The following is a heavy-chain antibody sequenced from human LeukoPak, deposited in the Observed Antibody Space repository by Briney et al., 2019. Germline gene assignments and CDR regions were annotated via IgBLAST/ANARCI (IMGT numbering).Heavy chain of an antibody. V-gene: IGHV4-34*01. CDR1: GDSISLSFYY. J-gene: IGHJ6*03. Sequence: SETLSLTCSVSGDSISLSFYYWSWIRQPPGNGLEWLGEINHSVRTNYNPSLKSRVTISVDTSKNQFSLKLSSVTAADTAVYYCARHITSHSSGYYPHYYYYMDVWGKGTTVTISS. CDR3: ARHITSHSSGYYPHYYYYMDV. CDR2: INHSVRT. D-gene: IGHD3-22*01.